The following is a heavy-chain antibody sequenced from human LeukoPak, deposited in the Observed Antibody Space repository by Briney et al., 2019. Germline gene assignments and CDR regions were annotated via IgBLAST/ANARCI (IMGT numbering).Heavy chain of an antibody. J-gene: IGHJ6*03. D-gene: IGHD6-13*01. Sequence: SETLSLTCTVSGGSISSGGYYWSWIRQPPGKGLEWIGYIYHSGSTYYNPSLKSRVTISVDRSKNQLSLKLSSVTAADTAVYYCARVLRDSSSWLYYYMDVWGKGTTVTVSS. CDR3: ARVLRDSSSWLYYYMDV. CDR1: GGSISSGGYY. V-gene: IGHV4-30-2*01. CDR2: IYHSGST.